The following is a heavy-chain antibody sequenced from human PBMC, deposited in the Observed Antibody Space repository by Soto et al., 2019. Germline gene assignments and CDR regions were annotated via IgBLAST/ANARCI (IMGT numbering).Heavy chain of an antibody. V-gene: IGHV3-30-3*01. CDR3: ARDREGIDGYSYGYFDY. J-gene: IGHJ4*02. D-gene: IGHD5-18*01. CDR1: GFTFSSYA. Sequence: GESLKISCAASGFTFSSYAMHWVRQAPGKGLEWVAVISYDGSNKYYADSVKGRFTISRDNSKNTLYLQMNSLRAEDTAVYYCARDREGIDGYSYGYFDYWGQGTLVTVSS. CDR2: ISYDGSNK.